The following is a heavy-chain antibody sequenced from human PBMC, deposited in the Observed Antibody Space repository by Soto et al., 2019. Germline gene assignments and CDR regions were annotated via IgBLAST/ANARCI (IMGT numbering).Heavy chain of an antibody. D-gene: IGHD2-15*01. CDR2: ISYDGSNK. CDR1: GFTFSSYG. CDR3: AKDLKCYSYYYDGMDV. Sequence: QVQLVESGGGVVQPGMSLRLSCAASGFTFSSYGMHWVRQAPGKGLEWVAVISYDGSNKYYTDSVKGRFTISRDNSKNTLYLQMNSLRGEDTAVYYCAKDLKCYSYYYDGMDVWGQGTTVTVSS. J-gene: IGHJ6*02. V-gene: IGHV3-30*18.